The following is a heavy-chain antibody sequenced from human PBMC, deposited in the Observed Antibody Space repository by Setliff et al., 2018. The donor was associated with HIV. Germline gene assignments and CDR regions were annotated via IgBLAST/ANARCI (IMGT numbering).Heavy chain of an antibody. Sequence: GGSLRLSCAASGFTFSDYYMSWIRQAPGKGLEWLSSISGSANGLYYAESVKGRFTISRDNAKKSLYLQMNSLRAEDTAVYYCAREYCGGDGSCYPTFDWGQGTLVTVSS. D-gene: IGHD2-21*02. CDR2: ISGSANGL. CDR3: AREYCGGDGSCYPTFD. CDR1: GFTFSDYY. V-gene: IGHV3-11*01. J-gene: IGHJ4*02.